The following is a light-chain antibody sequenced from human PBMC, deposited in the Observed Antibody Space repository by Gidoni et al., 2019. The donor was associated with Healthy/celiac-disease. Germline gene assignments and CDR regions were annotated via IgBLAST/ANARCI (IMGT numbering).Light chain of an antibody. Sequence: DIVMTQSPDSLAVSLGERATINCKSSQSVLYSSNNKNYLAWYQQKPGQPPKLLIYWASTRESGVPDRFSGSGSGTDFTLTISSLQAEDVAVYYCQQYYSTLYTFGQXTKLKIK. J-gene: IGKJ2*01. CDR3: QQYYSTLYT. CDR2: WAS. V-gene: IGKV4-1*01. CDR1: QSVLYSSNNKNY.